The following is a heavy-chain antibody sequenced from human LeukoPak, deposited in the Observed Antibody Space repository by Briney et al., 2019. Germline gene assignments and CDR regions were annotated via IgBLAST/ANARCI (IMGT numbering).Heavy chain of an antibody. D-gene: IGHD6-19*01. CDR2: INSDGSST. J-gene: IGHJ4*02. V-gene: IGHV3-74*01. Sequence: VGSLRLSCAAPGYTPIRYWMHWVRPAPGEGLWWVSRINSDGSSTNYADSAKGRFTISRDNAKNTRYMQMNSLRAEDTAVYYCARDGDSSGWYFGYWGQGTLVTVSS. CDR3: ARDGDSSGWYFGY. CDR1: GYTPIRYW.